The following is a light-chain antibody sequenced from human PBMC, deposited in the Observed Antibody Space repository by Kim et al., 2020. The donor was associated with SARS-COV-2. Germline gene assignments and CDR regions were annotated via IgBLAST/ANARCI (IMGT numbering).Light chain of an antibody. CDR2: GAS. CDR3: QHSHSYWT. CDR1: QGISSY. V-gene: IGKV1-39*01. Sequence: SASVGDRVTITCRAGQGISSYLNWYQQKPGKAPKLLIYGASSLQGVVPSRFSGIGSGTNFTLSISSLRPEVFATYYCQHSHSYWTFGQETKVGIK. J-gene: IGKJ1*01.